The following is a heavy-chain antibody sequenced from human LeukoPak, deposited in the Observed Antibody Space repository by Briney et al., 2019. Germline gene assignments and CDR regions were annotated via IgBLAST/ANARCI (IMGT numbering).Heavy chain of an antibody. Sequence: ASVKVSCKASGYTFTGYYMHWVRQAPGQGLEWMGWINPNSGGTNYAQKFQGRVTVTRDTSISTAYMELSRLRSDDTAVYYCARSSSWYSGWFDPWGQGTLVTVSS. CDR2: INPNSGGT. J-gene: IGHJ5*02. CDR3: ARSSSWYSGWFDP. D-gene: IGHD6-13*01. V-gene: IGHV1-2*02. CDR1: GYTFTGYY.